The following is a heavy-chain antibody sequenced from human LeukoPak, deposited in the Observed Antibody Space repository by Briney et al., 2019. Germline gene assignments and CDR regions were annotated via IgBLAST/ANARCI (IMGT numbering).Heavy chain of an antibody. CDR2: ITGGSYTI. Sequence: PGGSLRLSCAASGFTFSSYEMNWVRQAPGKGLEWVSYITGGSYTIYYAQSVRGRFTISRDNAKNSLYLQMNSLRVEDTAVYYCARDGDEYSYGYGDAFDIWGQGTMVTVSS. D-gene: IGHD5-18*01. CDR1: GFTFSSYE. V-gene: IGHV3-48*01. CDR3: ARDGDEYSYGYGDAFDI. J-gene: IGHJ3*02.